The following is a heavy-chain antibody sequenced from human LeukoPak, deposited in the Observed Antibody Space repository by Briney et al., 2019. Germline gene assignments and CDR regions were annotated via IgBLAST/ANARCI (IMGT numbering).Heavy chain of an antibody. CDR3: ARDLYGDYSFDY. Sequence: GGSLRLSCAASGFTFSMFWTSWVRQAPGKGLEWVSYISGSTSTIKYADSVMGRFTISRDNAKNSLYLQMNSLRDEDTAVYYCARDLYGDYSFDYWGQGTLVTVSS. CDR2: ISGSTSTI. D-gene: IGHD4-17*01. J-gene: IGHJ4*02. V-gene: IGHV3-48*02. CDR1: GFTFSMFW.